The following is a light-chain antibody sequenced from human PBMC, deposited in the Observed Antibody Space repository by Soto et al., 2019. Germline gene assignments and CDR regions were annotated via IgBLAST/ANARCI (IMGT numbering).Light chain of an antibody. CDR3: QQSYSTPGT. V-gene: IGKV1-39*01. CDR2: AAS. CDR1: QGISTY. J-gene: IGKJ2*01. Sequence: DIQLTQSPSFLSASVGDRVTITCRASQGISTYLVWYQQKPGKAPKLLIYAASSLQSGVPSRFSGSGSGTDFTLTISSLQPEDFATYYCQQSYSTPGTFGQGTKLEIK.